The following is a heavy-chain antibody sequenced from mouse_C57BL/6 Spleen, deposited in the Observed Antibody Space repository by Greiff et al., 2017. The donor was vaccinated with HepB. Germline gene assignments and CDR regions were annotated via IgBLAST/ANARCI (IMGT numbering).Heavy chain of an antibody. Sequence: QVQLQQPGAELVRPGSSVKLSCKASGYTFTSYWMDWVKQRPGQGLEWIGNIYPSDSETHYNHKFKDKATLTVDKSSSTAYMQLSSLTSEDSAVYYCARVYYGSSPLAMDYWGQGTSVTVSS. CDR1: GYTFTSYW. J-gene: IGHJ4*01. V-gene: IGHV1-61*01. CDR2: IYPSDSET. D-gene: IGHD1-1*01. CDR3: ARVYYGSSPLAMDY.